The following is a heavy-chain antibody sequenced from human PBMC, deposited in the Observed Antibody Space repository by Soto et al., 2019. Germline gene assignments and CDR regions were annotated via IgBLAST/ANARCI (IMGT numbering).Heavy chain of an antibody. CDR1: GGSISSGGYY. V-gene: IGHV4-31*03. CDR3: AATMVRGVIITCDYFDY. CDR2: IYYSGST. D-gene: IGHD3-10*01. J-gene: IGHJ4*02. Sequence: PSETLSLTCTVSGGSISSGGYYWSWIRQHPGKGLEWIGYIYYSGSTYYNPSLKSRVTISVDTSKNQFSLKLSSVTAADTAVYYCAATMVRGVIITCDYFDYWGQGTLVTAPQ.